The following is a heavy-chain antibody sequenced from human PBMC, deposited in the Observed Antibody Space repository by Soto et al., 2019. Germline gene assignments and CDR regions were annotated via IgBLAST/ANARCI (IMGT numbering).Heavy chain of an antibody. CDR3: ARGLWFGEFNGMDV. CDR1: GGTFSSYT. Sequence: QVQLVQSGAEVKKPGSSVKVSCKASGGTFSSYTISWVRQAPGQGLEWMGRIIPILGIANYAQKFQGRVTITEDKSTSTAYMELSSLRSEDTAVYSCARGLWFGEFNGMDVWGQGTTVTVSS. V-gene: IGHV1-69*02. D-gene: IGHD3-10*01. J-gene: IGHJ6*02. CDR2: IIPILGIA.